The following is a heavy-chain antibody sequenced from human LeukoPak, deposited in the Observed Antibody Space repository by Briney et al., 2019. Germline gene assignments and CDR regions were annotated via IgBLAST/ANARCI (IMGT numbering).Heavy chain of an antibody. D-gene: IGHD3-10*01. CDR3: ARDLSYYGSGSPSYFDC. Sequence: ASVKVSCKAFGYTFTSYDINWVRQAPGQGLEWMGTINPSGGSTSYAQNFQGRLTMTRHASTSTVYMELSSLRSEDTAVYYCARDLSYYGSGSPSYFDCWGQGTLDTVPS. CDR1: GYTFTSYD. J-gene: IGHJ4*02. CDR2: INPSGGST. V-gene: IGHV1-46*01.